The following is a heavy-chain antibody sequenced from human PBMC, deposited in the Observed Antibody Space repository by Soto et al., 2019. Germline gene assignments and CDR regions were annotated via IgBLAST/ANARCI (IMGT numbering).Heavy chain of an antibody. V-gene: IGHV3-21*01. CDR2: ISSSSSYI. Sequence: EVQLVESGGGLVKPGGSLRLSCAASGFTFSSYSMNWVRQAPGKGLEWVSSISSSSSYIYYADSVKGRFTISRDNAKNSLYLQMNSLSAEDTAVYYCASEVNWNYPYYYYYMDVWGKEPTVTVSS. J-gene: IGHJ6*03. CDR1: GFTFSSYS. CDR3: ASEVNWNYPYYYYYMDV. D-gene: IGHD1-7*01.